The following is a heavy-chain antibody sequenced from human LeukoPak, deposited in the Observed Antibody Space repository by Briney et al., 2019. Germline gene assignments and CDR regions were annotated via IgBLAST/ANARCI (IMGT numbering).Heavy chain of an antibody. V-gene: IGHV3-30*04. D-gene: IGHD4-23*01. CDR3: AKGARKGDDYGGFFDY. J-gene: IGHJ4*02. CDR1: GFTFSNYA. Sequence: GRSLRLSCAASGFTFSNYAMHWVCRAPGKGLEWVTVISYDGSYKDYADSVKGRFTISRDNSKNTLYPQMNSLRPEDTAVYYCAKGARKGDDYGGFFDYWGQGTLVTVSS. CDR2: ISYDGSYK.